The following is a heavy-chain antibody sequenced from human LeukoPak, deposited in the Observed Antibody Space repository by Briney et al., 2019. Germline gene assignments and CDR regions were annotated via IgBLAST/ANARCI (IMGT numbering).Heavy chain of an antibody. CDR2: ISAYNGNT. D-gene: IGHD3-22*01. Sequence: ASVKVSCKASGYTFTGYYMHWVRQAPGQGLEWMGWISAYNGNTNYAQKLQGRVTMTTDTSTSTAYMELRSLRSDDTAVYYCARGDRYYYDSSGLDAFDIWGQGTMVTVSS. CDR1: GYTFTGYY. V-gene: IGHV1-18*04. J-gene: IGHJ3*02. CDR3: ARGDRYYYDSSGLDAFDI.